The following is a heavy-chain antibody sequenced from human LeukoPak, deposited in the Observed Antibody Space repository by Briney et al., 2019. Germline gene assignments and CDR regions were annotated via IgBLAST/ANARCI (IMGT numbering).Heavy chain of an antibody. CDR1: GFTFSDYY. D-gene: IGHD3-10*01. V-gene: IGHV3-11*04. J-gene: IGHJ5*02. CDR3: ARDQLLWFGEPLLGWFDP. CDR2: ISSSGSTI. Sequence: PGGSLRLSCAASGFTFSDYYMSWIRQAPGKGLEWVSYISSSGSTIYYADSVKGRFTISRDNAKNSLYLQMNSLRAEDTAVYYCARDQLLWFGEPLLGWFDPWGQGTLVTVSS.